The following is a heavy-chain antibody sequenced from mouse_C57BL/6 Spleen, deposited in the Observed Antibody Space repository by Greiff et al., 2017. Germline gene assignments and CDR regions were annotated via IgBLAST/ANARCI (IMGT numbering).Heavy chain of an antibody. J-gene: IGHJ3*01. CDR2: ISSGGSYT. Sequence: EVKLMESGGDLVKPGGSLKLSCAASGFSFSSYGMSWVRQTPDKRLEWVATISSGGSYTYYPDNVKGRFTISRDNAKNTLYLQMSSLKAEDTAMYYCARSDGYYVAYWGQGTLVTVSA. CDR3: ARSDGYYVAY. CDR1: GFSFSSYG. D-gene: IGHD2-3*01. V-gene: IGHV5-6*01.